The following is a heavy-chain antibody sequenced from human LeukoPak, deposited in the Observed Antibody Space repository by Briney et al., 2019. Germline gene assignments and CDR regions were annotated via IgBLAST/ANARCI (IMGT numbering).Heavy chain of an antibody. D-gene: IGHD3-9*01. CDR3: AKDTYYDILTGYQRAYYFDY. J-gene: IGHJ4*02. CDR2: ISGSGGST. CDR1: GFTFSSYA. V-gene: IGHV3-23*01. Sequence: GGSLRLSCAASGFTFSSYAMSWVHQAPGKGLEWVSAISGSGGSTYYADSVKGRFTISRDNSKNTLYLQMNSLRAEDTAVYYCAKDTYYDILTGYQRAYYFDYWGQGTLVTVSS.